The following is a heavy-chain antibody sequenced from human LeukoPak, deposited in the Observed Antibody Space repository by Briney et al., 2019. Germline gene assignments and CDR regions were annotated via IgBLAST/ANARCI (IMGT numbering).Heavy chain of an antibody. CDR3: ARGYYDSNDSNRSNWFEP. CDR2: LNTDGSST. D-gene: IGHD3-22*01. J-gene: IGHJ5*02. Sequence: GGSLRLSCAASGFTFSSHWMLWLRQAPGKGLVWVSRLNTDGSSTVYADSVKGRFTISRDNAKNTLYLQMNSLRAEDTAVYYCARGYYDSNDSNRSNWFEPWGQGTLVTVSS. V-gene: IGHV3-74*01. CDR1: GFTFSSHW.